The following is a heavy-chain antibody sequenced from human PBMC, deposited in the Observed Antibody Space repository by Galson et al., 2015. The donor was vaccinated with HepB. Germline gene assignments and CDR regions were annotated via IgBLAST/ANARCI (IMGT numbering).Heavy chain of an antibody. CDR3: AREMATAKKLRPLDY. CDR2: INPSGGST. V-gene: IGHV1-46*01. D-gene: IGHD5-24*01. CDR1: GYTFTSYY. J-gene: IGHJ4*02. Sequence: SVKVSCKASGYTFTSYYMHWVRQAPGQGLEWMGIINPSGGSTSYAQKFQGRVTMTRDTSTSTVYMELSSLRSEDTAVYYCAREMATAKKLRPLDYWGQGTLVTVSS.